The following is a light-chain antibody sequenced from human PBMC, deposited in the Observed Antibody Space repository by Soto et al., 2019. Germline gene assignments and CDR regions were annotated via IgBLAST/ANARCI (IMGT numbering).Light chain of an antibody. J-gene: IGKJ1*01. CDR2: GAS. CDR3: QQYNKWPLA. V-gene: IGKV3-15*01. CDR1: ESVSSN. Sequence: ILMRQSPATLSVSPGESATLFCRASESVSSNLAWYQQKPGQAPRLLIYGASTRATGIPARFSGSGSGTEFTLTISSLQSEDLAFYHCQQYNKWPLAFGQGTKVEIK.